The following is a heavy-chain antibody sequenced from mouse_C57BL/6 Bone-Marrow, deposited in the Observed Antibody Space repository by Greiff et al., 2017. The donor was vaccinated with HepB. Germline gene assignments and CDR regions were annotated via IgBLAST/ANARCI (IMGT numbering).Heavy chain of an antibody. Sequence: EVQRVESGGGLVKPGGSLKLSCAASGFTFSDYGMHWVRQAPEKGLEWVAYISSGSSTIYYADTVKGRFTISRDNAKNTLFLQMTSLRSEDTAMYYCARDNYGSSPWFAYWGQGTLVTVSA. V-gene: IGHV5-17*01. D-gene: IGHD1-1*01. CDR1: GFTFSDYG. J-gene: IGHJ3*01. CDR3: ARDNYGSSPWFAY. CDR2: ISSGSSTI.